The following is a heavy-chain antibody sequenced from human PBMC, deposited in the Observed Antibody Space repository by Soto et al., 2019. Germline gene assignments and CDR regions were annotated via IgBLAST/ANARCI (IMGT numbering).Heavy chain of an antibody. Sequence: EVQLLESGGGLVQPGGSLRLSCAASGFTFSSYAMSGVRQAPGKGLEWVSGISGSGGSTYYADSVKGRFTISRDNSKNTLYLQMNSLRAEDTAVYYCAKGFEGSWIQLWLPGAFDIWGQGTKVTVSS. D-gene: IGHD5-18*01. CDR1: GFTFSSYA. CDR2: ISGSGGST. J-gene: IGHJ3*02. CDR3: AKGFEGSWIQLWLPGAFDI. V-gene: IGHV3-23*01.